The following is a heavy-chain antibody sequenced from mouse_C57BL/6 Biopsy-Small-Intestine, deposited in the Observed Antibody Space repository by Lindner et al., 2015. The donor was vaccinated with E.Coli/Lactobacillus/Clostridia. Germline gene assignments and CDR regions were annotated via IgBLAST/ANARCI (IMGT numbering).Heavy chain of an antibody. CDR2: IYPGSGNT. CDR3: ARNYEYYFDY. CDR1: GYTFTGYW. D-gene: IGHD2-4*01. J-gene: IGHJ2*01. Sequence: VQLQESGAELMKPGASVKLSCKATGYTFTGYWIEWVKQRPGQGLEWIGWIYPGSGNTKYNEKFKGKATLTADTSSSTAYMQLSSLTSEDSAVYYCARNYEYYFDYWGQGTTLTVSS. V-gene: IGHV1-66*01.